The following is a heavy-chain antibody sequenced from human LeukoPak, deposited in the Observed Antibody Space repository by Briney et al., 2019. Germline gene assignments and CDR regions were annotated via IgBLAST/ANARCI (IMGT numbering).Heavy chain of an antibody. V-gene: IGHV3-66*01. CDR1: GFTVSSNY. CDR2: IYSGGST. CDR3: AKRDYYDSSGYYEGFLYFDY. D-gene: IGHD3-22*01. J-gene: IGHJ4*02. Sequence: PGGSLRLSCAASGFTVSSNYMSWVRQAPGKGLEWVSVIYSGGSTYYADSVKGRFTISRDNSKNTLYLQMNSLRAEDTAVYYCAKRDYYDSSGYYEGFLYFDYWGQGTLVTVSS.